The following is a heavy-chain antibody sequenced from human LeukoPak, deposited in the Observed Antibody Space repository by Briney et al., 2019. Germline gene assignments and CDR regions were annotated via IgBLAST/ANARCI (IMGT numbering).Heavy chain of an antibody. CDR1: GYTFTGYY. V-gene: IGHV1-69*06. CDR3: ARIICSGGSCYSGAFDY. D-gene: IGHD2-15*01. J-gene: IGHJ4*02. Sequence: SVKVSCKASGYTFTGYYMHWVRQAPGQGLEWMGGIIPIFGTANYAQKFQGRVTITADKSTSTAYMELSSLRSEDTAVYYCARIICSGGSCYSGAFDYWGQGTLVTVSS. CDR2: IIPIFGTA.